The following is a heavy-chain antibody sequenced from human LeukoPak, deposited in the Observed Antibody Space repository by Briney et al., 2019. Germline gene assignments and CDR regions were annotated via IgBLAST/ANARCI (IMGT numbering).Heavy chain of an antibody. V-gene: IGHV3-74*01. J-gene: IGHJ3*01. Sequence: PGGSLRLSCAASGFIFSSHWMHWVRQAPGKGLVWVSRINTDGTTTNYADSVKGRFTISRDNSKNTLYLQMNCLRAEDTAVYYCAKEGSWRYYDSSGYFLWGQGTMVTVSS. CDR1: GFIFSSHW. CDR2: INTDGTTT. CDR3: AKEGSWRYYDSSGYFL. D-gene: IGHD3-22*01.